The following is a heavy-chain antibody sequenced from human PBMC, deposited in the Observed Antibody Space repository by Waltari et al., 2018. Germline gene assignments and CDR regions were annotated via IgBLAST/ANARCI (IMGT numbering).Heavy chain of an antibody. CDR2: IEYSGNT. D-gene: IGHD6-19*01. CDR1: GGSISTSGHY. J-gene: IGHJ4*02. CDR3: AKDEYYSNGWYGGLDS. V-gene: IGHV4-39*07. Sequence: QLQLQESGPGLVKPSETLTLTCNVSGGSISTSGHYWGWIRQPPGKGLEWIGSIEYSGNTDDRPSLKSRITRSVATSKNQFSLKVNSVTAADTAVYYCAKDEYYSNGWYGGLDSWGQGTLVTVSA.